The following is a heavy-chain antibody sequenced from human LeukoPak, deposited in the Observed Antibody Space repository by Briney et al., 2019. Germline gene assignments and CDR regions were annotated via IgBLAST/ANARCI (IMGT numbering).Heavy chain of an antibody. Sequence: SETLSLTCAVYGGSFSGYYWSWIRQPPGKGLEWSWEINHSGSTNYNPSLKSRVTISVDTSKNQFSLKLSSVTAADTAVYYCARAPRAAGTRGERRRGAFDIWGQGTMVTVSS. V-gene: IGHV4-34*01. CDR1: GGSFSGYY. J-gene: IGHJ3*02. CDR3: ARAPRAAGTRGERRRGAFDI. CDR2: INHSGST. D-gene: IGHD1-1*01.